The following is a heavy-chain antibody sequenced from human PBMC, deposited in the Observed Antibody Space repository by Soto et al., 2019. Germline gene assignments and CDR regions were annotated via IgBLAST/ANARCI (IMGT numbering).Heavy chain of an antibody. CDR3: ARERGPPQGGYGMDV. CDR2: ISSSGSTV. CDR1: GVTFSSYE. Sequence: PGGSLRLSCAASGVTFSSYEMNWVRQAPGKGLEWVSYISSSGSTVYYADSVKGRFTISRDNAKNSLYLQMNSLRAEDTAVYYCARERGPPQGGYGMDVWGQGTTVTVSS. V-gene: IGHV3-48*03. D-gene: IGHD3-16*01. J-gene: IGHJ6*02.